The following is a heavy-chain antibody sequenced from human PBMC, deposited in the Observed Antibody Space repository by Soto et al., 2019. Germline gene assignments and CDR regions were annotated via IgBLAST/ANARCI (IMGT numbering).Heavy chain of an antibody. V-gene: IGHV4-59*01. CDR2: IYYSGLT. Sequence: LSLTCTVSGGSISSYYWSWIRQPPGKGLEWIGYIYYSGLTNYSPSLKSRVAISIDTSKNQFSLILSSVTAADTAVYYCVRTPTSPRRFDSWGQGTLVTVSS. D-gene: IGHD2-15*01. J-gene: IGHJ5*01. CDR3: VRTPTSPRRFDS. CDR1: GGSISSYY.